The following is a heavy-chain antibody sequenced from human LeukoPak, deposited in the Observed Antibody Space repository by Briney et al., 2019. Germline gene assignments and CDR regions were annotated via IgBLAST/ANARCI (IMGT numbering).Heavy chain of an antibody. CDR2: ISGSGISR. D-gene: IGHD4-11*01. V-gene: IGHV3-23*01. Sequence: GGSLRLSCAVSGFTFSRFAMIWIRQDPGKGLEWVSGISGSGISRGYAASVKGRFTNSRDNSKNTVLLQMDSLRAEDTAIYYCAKRSGVYSDNSGVFDYWGLGSLVTVSS. CDR1: GFTFSRFA. J-gene: IGHJ4*02. CDR3: AKRSGVYSDNSGVFDY.